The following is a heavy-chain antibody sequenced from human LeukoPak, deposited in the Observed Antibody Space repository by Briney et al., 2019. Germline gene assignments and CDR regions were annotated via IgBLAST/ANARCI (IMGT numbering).Heavy chain of an antibody. Sequence: GSSVKVSCKASGCTFSSYAISWVRQAPGQGLEGMGGIIPIFGTANYAQKFQGRVTITTDESTSTAYMELSSLRAEDTAVYYCARESFGVHNPGFDYWGQGTLVTVSS. CDR1: GCTFSSYA. CDR3: ARESFGVHNPGFDY. CDR2: IIPIFGTA. V-gene: IGHV1-69*05. D-gene: IGHD3-16*01. J-gene: IGHJ4*02.